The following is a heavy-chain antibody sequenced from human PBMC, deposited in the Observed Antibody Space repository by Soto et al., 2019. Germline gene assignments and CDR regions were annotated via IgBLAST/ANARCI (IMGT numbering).Heavy chain of an antibody. CDR1: GGTFSSYA. V-gene: IGHV1-69*13. J-gene: IGHJ4*02. CDR2: IIPIFGTA. Sequence: ASVKVSCKASGGTFSSYAISWVRQAPGQGLEWMGGIIPIFGTANYAQKFQGRVTITADESTSTAYMELSSLRSEDTAVYYCARGYCSSTSCYKAPFDYWGQGTLVTVSS. CDR3: ARGYCSSTSCYKAPFDY. D-gene: IGHD2-2*02.